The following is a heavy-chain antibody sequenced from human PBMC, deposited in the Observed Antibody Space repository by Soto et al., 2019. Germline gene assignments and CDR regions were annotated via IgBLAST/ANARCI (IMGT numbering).Heavy chain of an antibody. Sequence: QVQLVQSGAEVKKPGASVKVSCKASGYTFTSYYLHWVRQAPGQGLERMGIINPSGGSTSYAQKFQGRVTMTRDTSTSTGDMEQSSLRSEDTAVYYCARASSSWDTDFDYWGQGTLVTVSS. CDR2: INPSGGST. CDR1: GYTFTSYY. D-gene: IGHD6-13*01. J-gene: IGHJ4*02. CDR3: ARASSSWDTDFDY. V-gene: IGHV1-46*01.